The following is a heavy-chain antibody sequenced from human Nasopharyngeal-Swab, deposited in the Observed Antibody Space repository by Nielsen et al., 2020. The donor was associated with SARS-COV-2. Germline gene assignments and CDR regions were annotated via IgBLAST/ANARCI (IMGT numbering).Heavy chain of an antibody. J-gene: IGHJ4*02. CDR3: ARGSLVVVTIAPFDY. D-gene: IGHD3-22*01. CDR2: INHSGST. V-gene: IGHV4-34*01. Sequence: RRKAPGKGPEGVGEINHSGSTNYNPSLKSRVTISVDTSKNQFSLKLSSVTAADTAVYYCARGSLVVVTIAPFDYWGQGTLVTVSS.